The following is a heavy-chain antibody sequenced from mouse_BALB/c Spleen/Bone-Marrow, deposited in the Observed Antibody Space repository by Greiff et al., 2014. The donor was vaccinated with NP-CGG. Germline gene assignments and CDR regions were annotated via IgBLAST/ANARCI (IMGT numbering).Heavy chain of an antibody. Sequence: DVQLVESGGGLVQPGGSLKLSCVASGFTFSSYGMSWVRQTPDKRLELVATINNNGGSTYYPDSVKGQFTISRDNAKNTLYLQMSSLKSEDTAMYDCARVYGWYFDVWGAGTTVTVSS. D-gene: IGHD1-1*01. CDR3: ARVYGWYFDV. CDR1: GFTFSSYG. J-gene: IGHJ1*01. CDR2: INNNGGST. V-gene: IGHV5-6-3*01.